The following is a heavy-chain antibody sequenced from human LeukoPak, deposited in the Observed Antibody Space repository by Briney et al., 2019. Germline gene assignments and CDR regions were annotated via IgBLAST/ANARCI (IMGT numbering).Heavy chain of an antibody. CDR2: ISWNSANK. CDR3: AKDHFASSGYADN. Sequence: GGSLRLSCAASGFTFNNYAMSWVRQAPGKGLEWVSGISWNSANKAYADSVKGRFTISRDNAKNSLYLQMNSLRAEDTALYYCAKDHFASSGYADNWGQGTLVTVSS. J-gene: IGHJ4*02. CDR1: GFTFNNYA. D-gene: IGHD5-12*01. V-gene: IGHV3-9*01.